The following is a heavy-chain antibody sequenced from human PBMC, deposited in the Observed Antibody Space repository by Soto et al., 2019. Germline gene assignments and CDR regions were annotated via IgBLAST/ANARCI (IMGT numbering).Heavy chain of an antibody. CDR3: ARDILYRLDY. CDR2: IYYSGST. V-gene: IGHV4-39*07. CDR1: GGSISSSGYY. J-gene: IGHJ4*02. D-gene: IGHD3-9*01. Sequence: SETLSLTCAVSGGSISSSGYYWGWIRQPPGKGLEWIGTIYYSGSTYYNPSLKSRVTISVDTSKNQFSLKLSSVTAADTAVYYCARDILYRLDYWGQGILVTVSS.